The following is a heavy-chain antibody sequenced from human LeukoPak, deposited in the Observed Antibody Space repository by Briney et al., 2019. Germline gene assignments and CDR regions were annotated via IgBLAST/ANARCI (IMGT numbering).Heavy chain of an antibody. J-gene: IGHJ6*03. Sequence: ASVKVSCKASGYTFTSYDINWVRQATGQGLEWMGWMNPNSGNTGYAQKFQGRVTITGNTSISTAYMELSSLRSEDTAVYYCARGVKAAAGTQDYNYYYYYMDVWGKGTTVTVSS. CDR3: ARGVKAAAGTQDYNYYYYYMDV. V-gene: IGHV1-8*03. D-gene: IGHD6-13*01. CDR1: GYTFTSYD. CDR2: MNPNSGNT.